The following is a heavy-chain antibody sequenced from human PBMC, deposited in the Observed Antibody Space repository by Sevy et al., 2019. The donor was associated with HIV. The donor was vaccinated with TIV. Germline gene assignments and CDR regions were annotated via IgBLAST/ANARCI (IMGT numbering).Heavy chain of an antibody. CDR3: AKSSWNDEGLYYYGMDV. Sequence: GGSLRLSCAASGFTFSSYGMHWVRQAPGKGLEWVAVISYDGSNKYYADSVKGRFTISRDNSKNTLYLQMNNLRAEDTAVYYCAKSSWNDEGLYYYGMDVWGQGTTVTVSS. J-gene: IGHJ6*02. V-gene: IGHV3-30*18. CDR2: ISYDGSNK. CDR1: GFTFSSYG. D-gene: IGHD1-1*01.